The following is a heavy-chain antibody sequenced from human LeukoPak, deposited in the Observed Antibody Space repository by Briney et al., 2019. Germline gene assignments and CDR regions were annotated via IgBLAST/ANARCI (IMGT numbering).Heavy chain of an antibody. D-gene: IGHD3-3*01. J-gene: IGHJ6*02. CDR2: ISAYNSNT. CDR3: ARDRSSPSQHYDFWSGYSPDGMDV. V-gene: IGHV1-18*01. Sequence: ASVKVPCKASGYTFTSYGISWVRQAPGQGLEWMGWISAYNSNTDYAQKLQGRVTMTTDTSTSTAYMELRSLRSDDTAVYYCARDRSSPSQHYDFWSGYSPDGMDVWGQGTTVTVSS. CDR1: GYTFTSYG.